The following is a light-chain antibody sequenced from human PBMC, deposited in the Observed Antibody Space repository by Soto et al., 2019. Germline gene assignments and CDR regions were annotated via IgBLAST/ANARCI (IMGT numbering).Light chain of an antibody. J-gene: IGLJ2*01. CDR2: DNN. CDR1: SSNIGAGYN. Sequence: QSVLTQPPSVSGAPGQRVTISCTGSSSNIGAGYNVHWYQQLPGTAPKLFIYDNNNRPSGVPDRFSGSKSGTSASLAITGLQAEDEADYYCQSYDSSLSGVVFGGGTKLTDL. CDR3: QSYDSSLSGVV. V-gene: IGLV1-40*01.